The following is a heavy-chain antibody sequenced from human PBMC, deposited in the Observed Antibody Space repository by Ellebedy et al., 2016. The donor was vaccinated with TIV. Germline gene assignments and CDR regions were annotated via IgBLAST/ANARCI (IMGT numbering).Heavy chain of an antibody. V-gene: IGHV3-64*04. CDR1: GFSFSTFA. D-gene: IGHD1-26*01. CDR3: AKDPIPNTRSGTYSFDY. J-gene: IGHJ4*02. Sequence: GESLKISCSASGFSFSTFAMHWVRQAPAGKRLEYVLGMSSNGGSTYYADSVKVRFTISRDNSKNSLYLQMNSLRAEDTAVYYCAKDPIPNTRSGTYSFDYWGQGTLVTVSS. CDR2: MSSNGGST.